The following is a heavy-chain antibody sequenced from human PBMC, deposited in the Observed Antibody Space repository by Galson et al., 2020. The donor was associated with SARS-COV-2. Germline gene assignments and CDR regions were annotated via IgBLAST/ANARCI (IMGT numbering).Heavy chain of an antibody. V-gene: IGHV1-18*01. CDR3: ARFVGGSEPWRPKYYFDY. CDR2: ISAYNGNT. CDR1: GYTFTSYG. Sequence: ASVKVSCKASGYTFTSYGISWVRQAPGQGLEWMGWISAYNGNTNYAQKLQGRVTMTTDTSTSTAYMELRSLRSDDTAVYYCARFVGGSEPWRPKYYFDYWGQGTLVTVSS. D-gene: IGHD2-15*01. J-gene: IGHJ4*02.